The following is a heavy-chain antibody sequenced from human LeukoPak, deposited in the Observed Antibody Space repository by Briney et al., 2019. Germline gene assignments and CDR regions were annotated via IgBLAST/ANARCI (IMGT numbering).Heavy chain of an antibody. CDR2: IYSSGSP. D-gene: IGHD1-26*01. V-gene: IGHV4-59*12. CDR1: GGSISSYY. CDR3: ASQGHHGKIVGTTLSYFYMDV. J-gene: IGHJ6*03. Sequence: PSETLSLTCTVSGGSISSYYWRWIRQPPGKGLEWIGYIYSSGSPNYNTSLKSRVTISVDTSKNRFSLKLSSVTAADTAFYYCASQGHHGKIVGTTLSYFYMDVWGKGTTVTVSS.